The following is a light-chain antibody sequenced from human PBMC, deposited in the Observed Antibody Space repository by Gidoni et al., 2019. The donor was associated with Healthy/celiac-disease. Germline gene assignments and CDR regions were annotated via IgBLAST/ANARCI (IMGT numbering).Light chain of an antibody. V-gene: IGKV1-39*01. CDR3: QQSYSTPGT. CDR2: AAS. CDR1: QRISSY. J-gene: IGKJ1*01. Sequence: IQMTQFPASLSASVGDRVTLTCRESQRISSYLNWYQQKPGKAPKLLIYAASSLQSGVPARFSGSGSGTDFTLTISSLQPEDFATYYCQQSYSTPGTFGQGTKVEIK.